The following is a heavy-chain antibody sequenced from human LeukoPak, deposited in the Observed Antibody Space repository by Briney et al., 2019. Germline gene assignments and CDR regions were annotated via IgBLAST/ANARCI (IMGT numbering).Heavy chain of an antibody. V-gene: IGHV1-18*01. Sequence: ASVKVSCKASGYTFTNYGVTWVRQAPGQGLEWMGWISPYNGNTNYAQNFQGRVTMTTDTSTSTAFMELRSLTSDDTAVCYCARDRQLGVWGQGTAVTVSS. CDR3: ARDRQLGV. D-gene: IGHD6-13*01. J-gene: IGHJ6*02. CDR1: GYTFTNYG. CDR2: ISPYNGNT.